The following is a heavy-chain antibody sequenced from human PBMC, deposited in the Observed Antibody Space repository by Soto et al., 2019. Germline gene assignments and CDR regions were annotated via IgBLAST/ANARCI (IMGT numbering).Heavy chain of an antibody. CDR1: GFTFSSYE. CDR3: AREWRIHSYGCPHYYSYGMDV. V-gene: IGHV3-48*03. J-gene: IGHJ6*02. CDR2: ISSSGITI. D-gene: IGHD5-18*01. Sequence: QSGGSLRLSCAASGFTFSSYEMNWVRQAPGKGLEWVSYISSSGITIYYADSVKGRFTISRDTAKNSLYLPMNSLRAEDTAVYYCAREWRIHSYGCPHYYSYGMDVWGQGTTVTVSS.